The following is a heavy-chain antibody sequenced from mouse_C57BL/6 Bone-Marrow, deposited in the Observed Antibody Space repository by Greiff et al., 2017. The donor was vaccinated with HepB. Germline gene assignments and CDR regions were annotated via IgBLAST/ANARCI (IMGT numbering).Heavy chain of an antibody. CDR2: IYPGSGST. CDR3: ARSGDYDPLYWYFDV. D-gene: IGHD2-4*01. V-gene: IGHV1-55*01. Sequence: QVQLQQSGAELVKPGASVKMSCKASGYTFTSYWITWVKQRPGQGLEWIGDIYPGSGSTNYNEKFKSKATLTVDTSSSTAYMQLSSLTSEDSAVYYCARSGDYDPLYWYFDVWGTGTTVTVSS. J-gene: IGHJ1*03. CDR1: GYTFTSYW.